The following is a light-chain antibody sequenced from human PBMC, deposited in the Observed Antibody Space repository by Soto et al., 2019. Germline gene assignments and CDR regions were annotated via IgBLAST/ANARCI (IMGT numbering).Light chain of an antibody. V-gene: IGKV1-9*01. Sequence: ILLTQSPYSLSASVGDRVTISCRASQGVITYLVWYQQKPGKAPKLLISAASTLQNGVPSRFSGSGSGTDFTLTISTLQPEDCATYDCPQLNIYPLSFGQGTRLQIK. J-gene: IGKJ5*01. CDR1: QGVITY. CDR2: AAS. CDR3: PQLNIYPLS.